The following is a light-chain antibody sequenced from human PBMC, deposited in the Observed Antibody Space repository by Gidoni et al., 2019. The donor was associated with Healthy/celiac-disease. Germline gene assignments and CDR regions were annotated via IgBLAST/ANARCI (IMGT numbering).Light chain of an antibody. CDR2: GAS. CDR3: QQYGSSPLT. J-gene: IGKJ4*01. Sequence: VLTQSPDTLSLSPGERATLSCRASQSVSSSYLAWYQQKPGKAPRLLIYGASSRATGIPDRFSGSGSGTDFTLTISRLEPEDFAVYYCQQYGSSPLTFGGGTKVEIK. CDR1: QSVSSSY. V-gene: IGKV3-20*01.